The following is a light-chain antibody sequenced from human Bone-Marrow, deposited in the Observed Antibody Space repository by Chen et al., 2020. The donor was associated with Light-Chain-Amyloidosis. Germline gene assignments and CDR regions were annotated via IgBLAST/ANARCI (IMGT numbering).Light chain of an antibody. CDR1: DLPTKY. V-gene: IGLV3-25*03. Sequence: SYELTQPPSVSVSPGQTARITCSGEDLPTKYAYWYQQKPGQAPVLVIHRDTEGPSGVSERFSGSSAGTTATLTISGGQAEDEADYHCQSADSSGTYEVIFGGGTKLTVL. CDR3: QSADSSGTYEVI. CDR2: RDT. J-gene: IGLJ2*01.